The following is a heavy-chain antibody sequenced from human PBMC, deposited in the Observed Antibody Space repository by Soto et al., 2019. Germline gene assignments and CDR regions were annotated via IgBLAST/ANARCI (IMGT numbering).Heavy chain of an antibody. V-gene: IGHV3-33*01. CDR1: GFTFSTYG. J-gene: IGHJ6*02. D-gene: IGHD5-12*01. Sequence: QVQLVESGGGVVQPGRSLRLSCAASGFTFSTYGMNWVRQAPGKGLEWVALVWYDGRNKDYADSVKGRFTISRDNSKNTRYMQMNRRRDEDTAVYYCVRAAGYSGNDYVYYYGMDVWGQGTTVTVSS. CDR2: VWYDGRNK. CDR3: VRAAGYSGNDYVYYYGMDV.